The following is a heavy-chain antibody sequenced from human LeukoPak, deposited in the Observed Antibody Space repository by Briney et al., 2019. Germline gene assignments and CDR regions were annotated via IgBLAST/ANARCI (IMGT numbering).Heavy chain of an antibody. J-gene: IGHJ4*02. CDR1: GFTFDDYA. D-gene: IGHD4-17*01. V-gene: IGHV3-9*01. CDR3: AKVVRWDYGDLTGGFDY. Sequence: GRSLRLSCAASGFTFDDYAMHWVRQAPGKGLEWVSGISWNSGSIGYADSVKGRFTISRDNAKNSLYLQMNSLRAEDTALYYCAKVVRWDYGDLTGGFDYWGQGTLVTVSS. CDR2: ISWNSGSI.